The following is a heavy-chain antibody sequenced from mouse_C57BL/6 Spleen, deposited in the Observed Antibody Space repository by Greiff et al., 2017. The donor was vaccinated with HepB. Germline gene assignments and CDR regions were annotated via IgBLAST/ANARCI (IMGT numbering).Heavy chain of an antibody. J-gene: IGHJ3*01. CDR2: ISDGGSYT. CDR1: GFTFSSYA. CDR3: ARDREYGFAY. V-gene: IGHV5-4*01. D-gene: IGHD5-1*01. Sequence: EVQRVESGGGLVKPGGSLKLSCAASGFTFSSYAMSWVRQTPEKRLEWVATISDGGSYTYYPDSVKGRFTISRDNAKNNLYLQMSHLKSEDTAMYYCARDREYGFAYWGQGTLVTVSA.